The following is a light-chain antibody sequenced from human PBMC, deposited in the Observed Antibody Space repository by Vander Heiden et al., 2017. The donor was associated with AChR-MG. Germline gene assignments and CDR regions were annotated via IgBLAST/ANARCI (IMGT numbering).Light chain of an antibody. CDR1: SSNIGAGYD. CDR2: GNN. Sequence: QSVLTQPPSVSGAPGQRVTISCTGSSSNIGAGYDVHWYQQLPGTAPKLLIYGNNNRPSGVPDRFSGSKSATSASLAITGLQAEDEADYYGQSYDSSLSGQVLFGGGTKLTVL. J-gene: IGLJ2*01. CDR3: QSYDSSLSGQVL. V-gene: IGLV1-40*01.